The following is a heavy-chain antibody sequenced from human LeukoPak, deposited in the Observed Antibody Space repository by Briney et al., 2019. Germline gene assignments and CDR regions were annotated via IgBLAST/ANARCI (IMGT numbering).Heavy chain of an antibody. J-gene: IGHJ3*02. V-gene: IGHV1-24*01. CDR1: GYTLTELS. Sequence: ASVKVSCKVSGYTLTELSMHWVRQAPGKGLEWMGGFDPEDGETIYAQKFQGRVTMTEDTPTDTAYMELGSLRSEDTAVYYCATDRAKWEPDAFDIWGQGTMVTVSS. D-gene: IGHD1-26*01. CDR3: ATDRAKWEPDAFDI. CDR2: FDPEDGET.